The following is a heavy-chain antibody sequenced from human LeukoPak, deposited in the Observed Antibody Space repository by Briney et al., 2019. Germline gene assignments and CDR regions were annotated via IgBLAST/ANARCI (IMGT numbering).Heavy chain of an antibody. Sequence: PGGSLRLSCAASGFTFYDYGMSWVRQAPGKGLEWVSGINWNGGSTGYADSVKGRFTISRDNAKNSLYLQMNSLRAEDTALYHCARVEGRYCSSTSCYGREGYYYYYMDVWGKGTTVTVSS. CDR2: INWNGGST. J-gene: IGHJ6*03. D-gene: IGHD2-2*01. CDR1: GFTFYDYG. V-gene: IGHV3-20*01. CDR3: ARVEGRYCSSTSCYGREGYYYYYMDV.